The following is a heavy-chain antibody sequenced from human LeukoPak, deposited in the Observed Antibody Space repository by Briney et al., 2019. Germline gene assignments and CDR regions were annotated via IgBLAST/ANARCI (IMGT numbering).Heavy chain of an antibody. V-gene: IGHV4-59*11. CDR2: IYYSGST. CDR1: GGSISNHY. J-gene: IGHJ4*02. CDR3: ARGGSSGWVDY. Sequence: SSETLSLTCTVSGGSISNHYWSWIRQPPGKGLEWIGYIYYSGSTNYNPSLKSQVTISIDTSKNQFSLKLSSVTAADTAVYYCARGGSSGWVDYWGQGTLVTVSS. D-gene: IGHD6-19*01.